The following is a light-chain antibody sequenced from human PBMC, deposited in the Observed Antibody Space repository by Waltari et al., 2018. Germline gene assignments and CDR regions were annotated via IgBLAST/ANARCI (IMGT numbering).Light chain of an antibody. V-gene: IGLV2-14*03. CDR2: DVT. CDR1: SSDSGGYNY. J-gene: IGLJ2*01. CDR3: SSFTSSTTGI. Sequence: SALTQPDSVSGSPGQSITISCSGISSDSGGYNYVSWYQQHPGEAPKVIIYDVTNRSSGVSNRFSGSKSGSSASLIISGLQPEDGAVYYCSSFTSSTTGIFGGGTKLTVL.